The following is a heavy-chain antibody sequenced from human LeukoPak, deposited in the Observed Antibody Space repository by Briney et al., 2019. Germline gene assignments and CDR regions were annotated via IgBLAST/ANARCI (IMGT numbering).Heavy chain of an antibody. CDR3: ARYKDRYSSPSNFEF. J-gene: IGHJ4*02. V-gene: IGHV1-18*01. CDR1: GYDFKNYG. Sequence: ASVKVSCKASGYDFKNYGIMWVRQAPGQGLEWMGCISGFSGDTKFGPKFQGRVTLTADTSTATAYMEVRSLRSDDTATYYCARYKDRYSSPSNFEFWGQGTLVTVSS. CDR2: ISGFSGDT. D-gene: IGHD6-6*01.